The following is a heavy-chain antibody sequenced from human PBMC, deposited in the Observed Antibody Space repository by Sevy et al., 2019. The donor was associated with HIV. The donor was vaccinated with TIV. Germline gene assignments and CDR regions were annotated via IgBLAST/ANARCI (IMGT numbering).Heavy chain of an antibody. V-gene: IGHV3-15*07. Sequence: GGSLRLSCAASGFTFSTWMNWVRQAPGKGLEWVGRIKSKTDGGTTDYAAPAKDRFTISRDDSTNTLYLQKNSLKTENTAVDYCTAVRASSWNFYYGMDVWGQGTTVTVSS. J-gene: IGHJ6*02. CDR1: GFTFSTW. CDR2: IKSKTDGGTT. CDR3: TAVRASSWNFYYGMDV. D-gene: IGHD6-13*01.